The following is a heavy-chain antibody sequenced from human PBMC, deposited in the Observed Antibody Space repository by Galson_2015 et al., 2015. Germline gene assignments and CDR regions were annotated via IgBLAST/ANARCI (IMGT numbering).Heavy chain of an antibody. J-gene: IGHJ2*01. V-gene: IGHV1-69*13. CDR1: GGTFSSYT. CDR2: IIPIFGTA. Sequence: SVKVSCKASGGTFSSYTISWVRQAPGQGLEWMGGIIPIFGTANYAQKFQGRVTITADESTSTAYMELSSLRSEDTAVYYCASRNPPDYCGGDCYYYWYFDLWGRGTLVTVSS. CDR3: ASRNPPDYCGGDCYYYWYFDL. D-gene: IGHD2-21*02.